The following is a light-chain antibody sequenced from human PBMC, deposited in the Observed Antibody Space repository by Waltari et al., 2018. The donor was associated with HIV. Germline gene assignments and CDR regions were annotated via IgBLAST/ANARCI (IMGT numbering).Light chain of an antibody. CDR2: EGS. Sequence: QSALTPPASVSGSPGQSITISCTGTSRDVGSYTLVSWYQQHPGKAPKVLIYEGSKRPSGVSNRFSGSKSGNTASLTISGLQAEDEADYYCCSYTGSSTRRPYVFGTGTKVTVL. CDR3: CSYTGSSTRRPYV. V-gene: IGLV2-23*01. J-gene: IGLJ1*01. CDR1: SRDVGSYTL.